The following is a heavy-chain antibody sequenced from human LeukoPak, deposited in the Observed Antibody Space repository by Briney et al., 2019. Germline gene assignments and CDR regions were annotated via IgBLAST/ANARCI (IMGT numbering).Heavy chain of an antibody. D-gene: IGHD6-13*01. J-gene: IGHJ5*02. V-gene: IGHV4-34*01. CDR2: INHSGST. CDR3: AGSLGIAGAGQGFDP. Sequence: SETLPLTCSVYGGSFSGYYCSWIPQPPGKGLGRGGEINHSGSTNYDQSLKSRVTISVDTSKSQFSMKLSSVTEADEGVYYGAGSLGIAGAGQGFDPWGQGTMVTVSS. CDR1: GGSFSGYY.